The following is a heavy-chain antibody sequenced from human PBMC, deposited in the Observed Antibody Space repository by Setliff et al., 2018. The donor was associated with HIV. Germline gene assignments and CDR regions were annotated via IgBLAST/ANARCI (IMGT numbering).Heavy chain of an antibody. CDR1: GGSIGSHY. CDR3: TRVRLLYSDSSPVWFDP. V-gene: IGHV4-59*11. D-gene: IGHD3-22*01. J-gene: IGHJ5*02. CDR2: LYHSGSA. Sequence: SETLSLTCTVSGGSIGSHYWSWIRQPPGKGLEWIGYLYHSGSANYNPSLKSRVTISGDTSKNQFSLKLSSVTAADTAIYYCTRVRLLYSDSSPVWFDPWGQGTLVTVSS.